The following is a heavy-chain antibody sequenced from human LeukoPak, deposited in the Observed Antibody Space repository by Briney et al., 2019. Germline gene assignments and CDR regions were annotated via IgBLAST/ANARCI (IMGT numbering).Heavy chain of an antibody. CDR2: INHSGST. CDR1: GGSFSDYY. D-gene: IGHD6-13*01. J-gene: IGHJ4*02. V-gene: IGHV4-34*01. CDR3: ARGGGSSSYVDY. Sequence: SETLSLTCAVYGGSFSDYYWSWIRQPPGKGLEWIGEINHSGSTDCSPSLKSRVTISVDTSKNQFSLKLSSVTAADTAVYYCARGGGSSSYVDYWGQGTLVTVSS.